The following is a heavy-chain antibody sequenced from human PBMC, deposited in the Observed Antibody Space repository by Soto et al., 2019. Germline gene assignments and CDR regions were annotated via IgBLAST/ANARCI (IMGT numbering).Heavy chain of an antibody. CDR3: ARGTAGDFWSGYYSSTYMDV. CDR2: INPYNGNT. CDR1: GYTFTSYG. V-gene: IGHV1-18*01. D-gene: IGHD3-3*01. Sequence: ASVKVSCKASGYTFTSYGISWVRQAPGQGLEWMGWINPYNGNTNYAQKFQGRVTMTRDTSISTAYMELSRLRSDDTAVYYCARGTAGDFWSGYYSSTYMDVWGKGTTVTVSS. J-gene: IGHJ6*03.